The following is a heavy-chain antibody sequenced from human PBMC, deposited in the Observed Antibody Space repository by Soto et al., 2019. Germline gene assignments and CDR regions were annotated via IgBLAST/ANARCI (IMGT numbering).Heavy chain of an antibody. CDR2: IYYSGST. D-gene: IGHD1-26*01. Sequence: SETLSLTCTVSGGSISSGGYYWSWIRQHPGKGLEWIGYIYYSGSTYYNPSLKSRVTISVDTSKNQFSLKLSSVTAADTAVYYCARHRGYMGGSPDAFDIWGQGTMVTVSS. CDR1: GGSISSGGYY. CDR3: ARHRGYMGGSPDAFDI. V-gene: IGHV4-31*03. J-gene: IGHJ3*02.